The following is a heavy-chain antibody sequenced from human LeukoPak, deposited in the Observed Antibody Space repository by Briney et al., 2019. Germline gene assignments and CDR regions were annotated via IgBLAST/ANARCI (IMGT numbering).Heavy chain of an antibody. CDR1: GGTFSSYA. D-gene: IGHD5-12*01. CDR3: ARGSDSGYDYVNDY. Sequence: ASVKVSCKASGGTFSSYAISWVRQAPGQGLEWMGRIIPILGIANYAQKFQGRVTITADKSTRTAYMELSSLRSEDTAVYYCARGSDSGYDYVNDYWGQGTLVTVSS. CDR2: IIPILGIA. J-gene: IGHJ4*02. V-gene: IGHV1-69*04.